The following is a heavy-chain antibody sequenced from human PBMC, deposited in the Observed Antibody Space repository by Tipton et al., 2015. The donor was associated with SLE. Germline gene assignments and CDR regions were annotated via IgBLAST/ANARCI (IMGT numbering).Heavy chain of an antibody. CDR1: DGSVSSGSYY. Sequence: LSLTCTVSDGSVSSGSYYWSWIRQHPGKGLEWIGYIYYSGSTYYNPSLKSRLTISVDTSKNQFSLKLSSVTAADTAVYYCARGPPGDWDDWGQGTLVTVSS. D-gene: IGHD3/OR15-3a*01. J-gene: IGHJ4*02. CDR3: ARGPPGDWDD. CDR2: IYYSGST. V-gene: IGHV4-31*03.